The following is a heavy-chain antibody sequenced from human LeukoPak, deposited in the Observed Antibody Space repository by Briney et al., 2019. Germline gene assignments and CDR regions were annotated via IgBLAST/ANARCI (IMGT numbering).Heavy chain of an antibody. Sequence: GGSLRLSCAPSGFIVSSNYMSWVRQAPGKGLEWISVIYSGGNTFYADSVKGRFTISRDNAKNSLYLQMNSLRAEDTALYYCAKDITFQLDNYFDYWGQGTLVTVSS. J-gene: IGHJ4*02. CDR2: IYSGGNT. CDR3: AKDITFQLDNYFDY. CDR1: GFIVSSNY. V-gene: IGHV3-53*05. D-gene: IGHD6-6*01.